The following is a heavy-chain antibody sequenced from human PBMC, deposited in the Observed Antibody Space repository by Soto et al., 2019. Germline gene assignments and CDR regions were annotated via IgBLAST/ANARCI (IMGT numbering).Heavy chain of an antibody. V-gene: IGHV4-39*01. CDR3: ARHPGLSDYVWRSYRPLEYYSDY. CDR2: IYYSGST. Sequence: SETLSLTCTVSGGSISSSSYYWGWIRQPPGKGLEWIGSIYYSGSTYYNPSLKSRVTISVDTSKNQFSLKQSSVTAADTAVYYCARHPGLSDYVWRSYRPLEYYSDYWGQGTLVTVSS. CDR1: GGSISSSSYY. D-gene: IGHD3-16*02. J-gene: IGHJ4*02.